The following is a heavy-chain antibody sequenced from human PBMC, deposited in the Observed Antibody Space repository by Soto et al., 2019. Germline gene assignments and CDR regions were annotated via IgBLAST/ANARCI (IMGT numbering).Heavy chain of an antibody. CDR1: GFTFSSYS. V-gene: IGHV3-48*02. CDR2: ISSSSSTI. J-gene: IGHJ6*02. D-gene: IGHD6-6*01. CDR3: ARPEYSSSSYGMDV. Sequence: EVQLVESGGGLVQPGGSLRLSCAASGFTFSSYSMNWVRQAPGKGQEWVSYISSSSSTIYYADSVKGRFTISRDNAKNSLYLQMNSLRDEDTAVYYCARPEYSSSSYGMDVWGQGTTVTVYS.